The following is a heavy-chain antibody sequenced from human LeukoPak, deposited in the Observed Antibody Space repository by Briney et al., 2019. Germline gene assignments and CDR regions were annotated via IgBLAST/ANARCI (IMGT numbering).Heavy chain of an antibody. J-gene: IGHJ6*02. V-gene: IGHV3-66*01. CDR1: GFTVSSNY. D-gene: IGHD4-17*01. CDR3: ARELKTTYVDYGNYYGMDV. Sequence: GGSLRLSCAASGFTVSSNYMSWVRQAPGKGLEWVSVIYSGGSTYYADSVEGRFTISRDNSKNTLYLQMNSLRAEDTAVYYCARELKTTYVDYGNYYGMDVWGQGTTVTVSS. CDR2: IYSGGST.